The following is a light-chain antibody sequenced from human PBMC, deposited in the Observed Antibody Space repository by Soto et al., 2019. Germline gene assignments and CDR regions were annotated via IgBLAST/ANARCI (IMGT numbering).Light chain of an antibody. J-gene: IGLJ2*01. CDR3: TSYTTYNTLL. CDR1: ISDIGNYNY. CDR2: DVT. Sequence: QSALTQPASVSGSPGQSITISCAGTISDIGNYNYVSWYQRHPGEAPKLMIYDVTIRPSGVSNRFSGSKSGNTASLTISGLQSEDEADYYCTSYTTYNTLLFGGGTKLT. V-gene: IGLV2-14*03.